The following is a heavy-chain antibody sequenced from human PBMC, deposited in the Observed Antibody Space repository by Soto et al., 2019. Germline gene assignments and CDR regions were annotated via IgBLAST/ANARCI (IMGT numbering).Heavy chain of an antibody. V-gene: IGHV1-8*01. D-gene: IGHD2-15*01. CDR2: MNPNSGKA. Sequence: QVQLVQSGAQVKKPGASEKVSCKASGYTFTTYDINWVRQATGQGLEWMGGMNPNSGKAGFAQKFQGRDTMTRNTSISTAFMELSSLKSEDTAMYYCASGGGRYCSGGDCHDYWGQGTLVTVSS. J-gene: IGHJ4*02. CDR3: ASGGGRYCSGGDCHDY. CDR1: GYTFTTYD.